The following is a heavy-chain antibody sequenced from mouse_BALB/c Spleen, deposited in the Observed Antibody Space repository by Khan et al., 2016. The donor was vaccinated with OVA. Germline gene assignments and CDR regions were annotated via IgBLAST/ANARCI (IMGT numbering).Heavy chain of an antibody. CDR1: GYSFTSYT. CDR2: INPSSGYT. J-gene: IGHJ2*01. Sequence: QVQLKESGAELAGPSPSVTMSCKASGYSFTSYTMHWVNQRPGQGLEWIGYINPSSGYTKYNPKFKDKATLTADKSSSTAYMQLSSLTTEDSAVYCYARTHERWGQGTTLTVSS. V-gene: IGHV1-4*01. CDR3: ARTHER.